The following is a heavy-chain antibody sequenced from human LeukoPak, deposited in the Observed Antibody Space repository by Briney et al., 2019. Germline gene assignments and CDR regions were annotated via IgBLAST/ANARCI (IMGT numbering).Heavy chain of an antibody. CDR3: ARVLVQLLNLFDY. J-gene: IGHJ4*02. V-gene: IGHV7-4-1*02. CDR2: INTNTGNP. CDR1: GYTFTSYA. D-gene: IGHD5-18*01. Sequence: ASVKVSCKASGYTFTSYAMNWVRQAPGQGLEWMGWINTNTGNPTYAQGFTGRFVFSLETSVSTAYLRISSLKAEDTALDYCARVLVQLLNLFDYWGQGTLVTVSS.